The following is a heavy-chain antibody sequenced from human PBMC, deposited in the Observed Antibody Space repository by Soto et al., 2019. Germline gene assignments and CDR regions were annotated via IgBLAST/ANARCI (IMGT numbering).Heavy chain of an antibody. J-gene: IGHJ3*02. CDR3: ARRTNYDCWSGPTDAFDI. D-gene: IGHD3-3*01. CDR1: GFTFSSYW. CDR2: IKQDGSEK. V-gene: IGHV3-7*01. Sequence: GGSLRLSCAASGFTFSSYWMSWVRQAPGKGLEWVANIKQDGSEKYYVDSVKGRFTIPRDNAKNSLYLQMNSLRAEDTAVYYCARRTNYDCWSGPTDAFDIWGQGTMVTVSS.